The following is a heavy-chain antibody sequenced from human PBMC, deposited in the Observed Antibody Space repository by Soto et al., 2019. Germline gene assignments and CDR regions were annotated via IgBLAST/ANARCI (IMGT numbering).Heavy chain of an antibody. J-gene: IGHJ2*01. Sequence: QVQLVESGGGVVQPGRSLRLSCAASGFTFSRYGMHWVRQAPGKGLEWVAVISYDGSNKYYADSVKGRFTISRDNSKNTLYLQMNSLRAEDTAVYYSAKRLHDYSNYVGGWYFDLCGLGTLVTVS. CDR3: AKRLHDYSNYVGGWYFDL. CDR1: GFTFSRYG. V-gene: IGHV3-30*18. D-gene: IGHD4-4*01. CDR2: ISYDGSNK.